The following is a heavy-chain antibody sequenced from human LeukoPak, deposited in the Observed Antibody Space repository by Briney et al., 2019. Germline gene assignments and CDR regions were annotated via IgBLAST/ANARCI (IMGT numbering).Heavy chain of an antibody. V-gene: IGHV4-4*07. Sequence: PSETLSLTCTVSGGSISSYYWSWIRQPAGKGLEWIGRIYTSGSTNYNPSLKSRVTISVDRSKNQFSLKLSSVTAADTAVYYCARGTQGGYYDWFDPWGQGTLVTVSS. CDR1: GGSISSYY. CDR3: ARGTQGGYYDWFDP. CDR2: IYTSGST. D-gene: IGHD3-3*01. J-gene: IGHJ5*02.